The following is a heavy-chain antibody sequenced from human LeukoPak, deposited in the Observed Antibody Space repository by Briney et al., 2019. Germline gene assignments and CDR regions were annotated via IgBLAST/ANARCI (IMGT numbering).Heavy chain of an antibody. V-gene: IGHV1-8*03. CDR3: ARGRRIAVAGNHYYYMDV. CDR1: GYTFTSYD. D-gene: IGHD6-19*01. Sequence: AVKVSCKASGYTFTSYDINWVRQATGQGLEWMGWMNPNSGNTGYAQKFQGRVTITRNTSISTAYMELSSLRSEDTAVYYCARGRRIAVAGNHYYYMDVWGKGTTVTVSS. J-gene: IGHJ6*03. CDR2: MNPNSGNT.